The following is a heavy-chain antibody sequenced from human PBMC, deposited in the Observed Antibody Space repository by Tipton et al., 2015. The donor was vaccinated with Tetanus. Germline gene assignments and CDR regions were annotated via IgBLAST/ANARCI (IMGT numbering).Heavy chain of an antibody. D-gene: IGHD2-15*01. CDR1: GASISSGGYF. CDR2: IYYSGST. J-gene: IGHJ2*01. Sequence: TLSLTCSVSGASISSGGYFWNWIRHRPGKGLEWIGYIYYSGSTFYNPSLKSRVTVSLDTSKKHFSLRLSSVTAADTAVYYCARGGLCVGPACAGISPLLDVWGRGTLVTVSS. CDR3: ARGGLCVGPACAGISPLLDV. V-gene: IGHV4-31*03.